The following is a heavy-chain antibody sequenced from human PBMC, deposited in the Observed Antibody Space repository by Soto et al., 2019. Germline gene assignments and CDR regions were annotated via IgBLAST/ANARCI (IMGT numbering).Heavy chain of an antibody. V-gene: IGHV3-13*01. CDR2: IGTAGDT. D-gene: IGHD3-3*01. Sequence: GKSLKISCAASGFTFSSYDMHWVRQATGKGLEWVSAIGTAGDTYYPGSVKGRFTISRENAKNSLYLQMNSLRAGDTAVYYCARGSGARNYDFWSGYYPGYYYGMDVWGQGTTVTVSS. CDR3: ARGSGARNYDFWSGYYPGYYYGMDV. CDR1: GFTFSSYD. J-gene: IGHJ6*02.